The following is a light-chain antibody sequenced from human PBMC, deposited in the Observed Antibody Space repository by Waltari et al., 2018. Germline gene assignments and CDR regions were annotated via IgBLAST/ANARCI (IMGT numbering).Light chain of an antibody. Sequence: QSDLPQPASVSGSPGQSITISCTGTNNDVGGYNYAHLYQQYPGKAPKLIIHEVSKRPLGVSNRFSGSKSGNTASLTISGLQAEDEADYYCSSYTSSSTYAVFGGGTKLTVL. CDR2: EVS. V-gene: IGLV2-14*01. CDR3: SSYTSSSTYAV. CDR1: NNDVGGYNY. J-gene: IGLJ2*01.